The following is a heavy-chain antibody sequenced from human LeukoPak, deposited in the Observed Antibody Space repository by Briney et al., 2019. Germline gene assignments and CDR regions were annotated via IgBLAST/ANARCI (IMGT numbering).Heavy chain of an antibody. Sequence: PGGSLRLSCAASGFTFSNYELNWVRQAPGKGLEWVSLISGDGGSTYYADSVKGRFTISRDNSKNSLYLQMNSLRTEDTALYYCAEDRGSGYYGFDYWGQGTLVTVSS. CDR1: GFTFSNYE. V-gene: IGHV3-43*02. CDR3: AEDRGSGYYGFDY. J-gene: IGHJ4*02. CDR2: ISGDGGST. D-gene: IGHD3-22*01.